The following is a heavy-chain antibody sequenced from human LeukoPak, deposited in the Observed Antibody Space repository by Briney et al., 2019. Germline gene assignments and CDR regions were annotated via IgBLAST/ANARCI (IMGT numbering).Heavy chain of an antibody. V-gene: IGHV3-20*04. Sequence: PGGSLRLSCAASGFTFDVYGMSCVRQGPEKGLEWVSCINWNGGNTGYADSVTGRFTIFRDKAKDSLYLEMDSLRVEDTALYYCARTSDGNWFDPWGQGTLVTVSS. J-gene: IGHJ5*02. CDR3: ARTSDGNWFDP. CDR2: INWNGGNT. D-gene: IGHD1-26*01. CDR1: GFTFDVYG.